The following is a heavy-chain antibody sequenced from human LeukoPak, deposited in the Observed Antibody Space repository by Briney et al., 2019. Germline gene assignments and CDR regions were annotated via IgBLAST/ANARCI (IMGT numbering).Heavy chain of an antibody. CDR2: IRYDGSNK. D-gene: IGHD2-15*01. CDR3: AKDPPHAPRLLTYFDY. V-gene: IGHV3-30*02. Sequence: GGSLRLSCAASGFTFSSYCMHWVRQAPGKGLEWVAFIRYDGSNKYYADSVKGRFTISRDSSKNTLYLQMNSLRAEDTAVYYCAKDPPHAPRLLTYFDYWGQGTLVTVSS. J-gene: IGHJ4*02. CDR1: GFTFSSYC.